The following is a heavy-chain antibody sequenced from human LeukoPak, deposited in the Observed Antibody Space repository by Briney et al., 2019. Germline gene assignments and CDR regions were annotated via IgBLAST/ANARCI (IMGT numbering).Heavy chain of an antibody. CDR2: INRSGST. D-gene: IGHD3-22*01. CDR1: GGSFSGYY. V-gene: IGHV4-34*01. CDR3: ARRAAYYDSSKTYGCTYFDY. J-gene: IGHJ4*02. Sequence: SETLSLTCAVYGGSFSGYYWSWIRQPPGKGLEWIGEINRSGSTNYNPSLKSRVTISVDTSKNQFSLKLSSVAAADTAVYYCARRAAYYDSSKTYGCTYFDYWGQGTLVTVSS.